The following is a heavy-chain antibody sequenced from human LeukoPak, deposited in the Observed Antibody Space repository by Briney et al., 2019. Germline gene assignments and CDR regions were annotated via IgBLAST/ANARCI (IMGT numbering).Heavy chain of an antibody. CDR2: ISYDGSNK. J-gene: IGHJ4*02. CDR3: ARDRWGDQKGAVDY. V-gene: IGHV3-30*19. D-gene: IGHD2-21*02. CDR1: GFTFSSYG. Sequence: GGSLRLSCAASGFTFSSYGMHWVRQAPGKGLEWVAVISYDGSNKYYADSVKGRFTISRDNSKNTLYLQMNSLRAEDTAVYYCARDRWGDQKGAVDYWGQGTLVTVSS.